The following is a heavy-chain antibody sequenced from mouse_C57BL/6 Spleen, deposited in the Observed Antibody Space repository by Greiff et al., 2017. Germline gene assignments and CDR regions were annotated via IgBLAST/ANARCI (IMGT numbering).Heavy chain of an antibody. CDR1: GYAFSSSW. D-gene: IGHD3-2*02. Sequence: VQLQQSGPELVKPGASVKLSCTASGYAFSSSWMNWVKQRPGKGLEWIGRIYPGDGDTNYNGKFKGKATLTADKSSSTAYMQLSSLTSEDSAVDFCARAQATAGFADWGQGTLVTVSA. V-gene: IGHV1-82*01. CDR2: IYPGDGDT. CDR3: ARAQATAGFAD. J-gene: IGHJ3*01.